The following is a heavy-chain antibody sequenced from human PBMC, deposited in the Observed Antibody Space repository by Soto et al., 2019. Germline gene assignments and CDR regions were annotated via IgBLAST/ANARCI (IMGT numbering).Heavy chain of an antibody. V-gene: IGHV3-23*01. CDR2: ISGSGGST. CDR3: AKDLYRWFGELLSTDAFDI. Sequence: SLRLSCAASGFTFSSYAMSWVRQAPGKGLEWVSAISGSGGSTYYADSVKGRFTISRDNSKNTLYLQMNSLRAEDTAVYYCAKDLYRWFGELLSTDAFDIWGQGTMVTVSS. D-gene: IGHD3-10*01. CDR1: GFTFSSYA. J-gene: IGHJ3*02.